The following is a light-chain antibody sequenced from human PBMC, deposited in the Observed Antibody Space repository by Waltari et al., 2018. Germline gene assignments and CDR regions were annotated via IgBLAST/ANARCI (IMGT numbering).Light chain of an antibody. V-gene: IGKV1-39*01. Sequence: DLQMTQSPSSLSASVGGRAAITCRASQSISSYLNWYQQKPGKAPKLLIYAASSLQSGIPSKFSGSGSATDVTRTISSLQPEDFATYYCQQSYSTPLTFGPGNKGDIK. CDR2: AAS. J-gene: IGKJ3*01. CDR3: QQSYSTPLT. CDR1: QSISSY.